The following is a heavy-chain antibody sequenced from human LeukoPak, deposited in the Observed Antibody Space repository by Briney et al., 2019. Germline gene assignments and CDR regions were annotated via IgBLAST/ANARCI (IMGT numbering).Heavy chain of an antibody. D-gene: IGHD5-18*01. CDR3: ARDLETRTRANRRYSYGTPPDY. J-gene: IGHJ4*02. CDR1: GFTFSSYA. Sequence: QPGGSLRLFCAASGFTFSSYAMHWVRQAPGKGLEWVAVISYDGSNKYYADSVKRRFTISRDNSKNTLYLQMNSLKAEDTAVYYCARDLETRTRANRRYSYGTPPDYWGQGTLVTVSS. V-gene: IGHV3-30-3*01. CDR2: ISYDGSNK.